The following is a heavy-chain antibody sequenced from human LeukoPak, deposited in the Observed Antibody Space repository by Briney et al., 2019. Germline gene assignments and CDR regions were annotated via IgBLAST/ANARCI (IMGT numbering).Heavy chain of an antibody. D-gene: IGHD2-2*01. CDR3: ARAVLCSMSNYHRAWFDL. CDR2: ITRTGSYR. V-gene: IGHV3-21*01. CDR1: GSSVSTYG. Sequence: PGGSLRLSCEASGSSVSTYGMNWVRQAPGKGLEWVSSITRTGSYRFYTDSVKGRFTISRDNAKNSVYLQMDSLTTDDTAVYYCARAVLCSMSNYHRAWFDLWDQGTLVTVSS. J-gene: IGHJ5*02.